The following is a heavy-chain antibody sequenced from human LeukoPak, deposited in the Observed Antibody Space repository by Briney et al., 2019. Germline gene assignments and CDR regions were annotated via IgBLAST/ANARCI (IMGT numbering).Heavy chain of an antibody. Sequence: ASVKVSCKASGGTFSSYAISWVRQAPGQGLEWMGRIIPILGIANYAQKFQSRVTITADKSTSTAYMELSSLRSEDTAVYYCARTVTSGVVDYWGQGTLVTVSS. CDR1: GGTFSSYA. CDR3: ARTVTSGVVDY. V-gene: IGHV1-69*04. J-gene: IGHJ4*02. CDR2: IIPILGIA. D-gene: IGHD4-17*01.